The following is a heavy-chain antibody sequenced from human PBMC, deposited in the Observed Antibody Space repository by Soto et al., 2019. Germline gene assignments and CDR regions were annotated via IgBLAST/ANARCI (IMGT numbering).Heavy chain of an antibody. CDR1: GGSISSGGYS. D-gene: IGHD6-19*01. J-gene: IGHJ5*02. CDR2: IYYSGST. Sequence: PSETLSLTCAVSGGSISSGGYSWSWIRQPPGKGLEWIGYIYYSGSTYYNPSLKSRVTISVDTSKNQFSLKLSSVTAADTAVYYCARTRAVWFDPWGQGTLVTVSS. CDR3: ARTRAVWFDP. V-gene: IGHV4-30-2*03.